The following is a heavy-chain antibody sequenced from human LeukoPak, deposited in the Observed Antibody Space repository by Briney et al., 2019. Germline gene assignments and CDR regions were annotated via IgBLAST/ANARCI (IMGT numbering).Heavy chain of an antibody. CDR2: IYYSRST. V-gene: IGHV4-30-4*01. CDR3: ARVLGTGGLVDY. J-gene: IGHJ4*02. D-gene: IGHD7-27*01. CDR1: GGSISSGDYY. Sequence: SETLSLTCTVSGGSISSGDYYWSWIRQPPGKGLEWIGYIYYSRSTYYNPSLKSRVTISVDTSKNQFSLKLSSVTAADTAVYYCARVLGTGGLVDYWGQGTLVTVSS.